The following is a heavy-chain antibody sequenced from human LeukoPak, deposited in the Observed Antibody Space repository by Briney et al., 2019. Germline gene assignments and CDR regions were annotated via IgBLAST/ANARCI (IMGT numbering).Heavy chain of an antibody. Sequence: PGGSLRLSCAASGFTFSSYAMSWVRQAPGKGLEWVSAISGSGGSTYYADSVKGRFTISRDNSKNTLYLQMNSLRPEDTAVYYCASPYCSSSSCSTLHDFWGQGTLVTVSS. J-gene: IGHJ4*02. CDR3: ASPYCSSSSCSTLHDF. CDR1: GFTFSSYA. CDR2: ISGSGGST. V-gene: IGHV3-23*01. D-gene: IGHD2-2*01.